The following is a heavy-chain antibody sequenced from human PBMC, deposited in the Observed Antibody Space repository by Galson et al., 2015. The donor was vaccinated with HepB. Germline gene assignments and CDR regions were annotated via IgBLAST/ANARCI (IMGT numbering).Heavy chain of an antibody. Sequence: SVKVSCKASGYTFTSYDINWVRQATGRGLEWMGWMNPNSGNTGYAQKFQGRVTMTRNTSISTAYMELSSLRSEDTAVYYCAGSARGGWSYYDSSGYLNWFDPWGQGTLVTVSS. CDR1: GYTFTSYD. CDR3: AGSARGGWSYYDSSGYLNWFDP. CDR2: MNPNSGNT. D-gene: IGHD3-22*01. J-gene: IGHJ5*02. V-gene: IGHV1-8*01.